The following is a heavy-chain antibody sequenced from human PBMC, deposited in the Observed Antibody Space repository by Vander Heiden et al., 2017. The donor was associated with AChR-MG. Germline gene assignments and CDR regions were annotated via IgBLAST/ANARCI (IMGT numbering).Heavy chain of an antibody. J-gene: IGHJ4*02. D-gene: IGHD5-18*01. CDR2: ISGSGGST. Sequence: EVQLLASGGGLVQPGGSLSLSCAAPGFTVSSYGMSWVRQAPGKGLEWVSAISGSGGSTYYADSVKGRFTISRENSKNTLYLQMNSLRAEDTAVYYCAKDLRGSYGFLWGQGTLVTVSS. V-gene: IGHV3-23*01. CDR3: AKDLRGSYGFL. CDR1: GFTVSSYG.